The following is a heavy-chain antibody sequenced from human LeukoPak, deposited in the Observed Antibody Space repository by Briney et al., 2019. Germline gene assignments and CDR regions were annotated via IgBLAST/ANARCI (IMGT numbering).Heavy chain of an antibody. CDR3: ARAPGGWSPNFDY. Sequence: ASVKVSCKASGYTFTSYGISWVRQAPGQGLEWMGWISAYNGNTNYAQKLQGRVTMTTDTSTSTVYMELSSLRSEDTAVYYCARAPGGWSPNFDYWGQGTLVTVSS. CDR1: GYTFTSYG. V-gene: IGHV1-18*04. J-gene: IGHJ4*02. CDR2: ISAYNGNT. D-gene: IGHD6-19*01.